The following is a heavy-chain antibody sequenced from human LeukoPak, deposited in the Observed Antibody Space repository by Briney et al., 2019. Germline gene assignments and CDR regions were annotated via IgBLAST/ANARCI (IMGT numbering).Heavy chain of an antibody. Sequence: GESLKISCKVSGYRFSNYWIGWVRQMPGKGLEWMGMIYPDDSDTRYSPSFQGQVIISADKSINTAYLQWSSLKASDTAMYYCARREGPFRKYYFNYWGQGTLVTVSS. CDR3: ARREGPFRKYYFNY. D-gene: IGHD1-26*01. V-gene: IGHV5-51*01. J-gene: IGHJ4*02. CDR2: IYPDDSDT. CDR1: GYRFSNYW.